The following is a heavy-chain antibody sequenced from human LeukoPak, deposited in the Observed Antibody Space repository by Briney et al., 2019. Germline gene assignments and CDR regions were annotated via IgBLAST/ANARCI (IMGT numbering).Heavy chain of an antibody. J-gene: IGHJ4*02. Sequence: GGSLRLSCAASGFTFSSYAMHWVRQAPGKGLEWVAVISYDGSNKYYADSVKGRFTISRDNSKNTLYLQMNSLRAEDTAVYYCATLTSFDYWGQGTLVTVSS. CDR2: ISYDGSNK. V-gene: IGHV3-30-3*01. D-gene: IGHD2-2*01. CDR1: GFTFSSYA. CDR3: ATLTSFDY.